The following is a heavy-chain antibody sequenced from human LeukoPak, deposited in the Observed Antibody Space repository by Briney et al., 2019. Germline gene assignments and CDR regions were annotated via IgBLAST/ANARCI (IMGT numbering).Heavy chain of an antibody. D-gene: IGHD6-13*01. J-gene: IGHJ3*02. V-gene: IGHV4-4*07. Sequence: SETLSLTCTVSGGSISSYYWSWIRQPAGKGLEWIGRIYTSGSTNYNPSLKSRVTMSVDTSKNQFPLKLTSVTAADTAVYYCARDGSYSSPYDAFDIWGQGTMVTVSS. CDR1: GGSISSYY. CDR2: IYTSGST. CDR3: ARDGSYSSPYDAFDI.